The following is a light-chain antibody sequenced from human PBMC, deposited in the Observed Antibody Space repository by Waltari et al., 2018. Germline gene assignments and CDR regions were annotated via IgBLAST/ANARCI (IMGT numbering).Light chain of an antibody. CDR3: QSTDSSGSYRV. J-gene: IGLJ2*01. CDR1: ALPKHY. Sequence: SYDLPPPPSVSVSPGQTARITCSGDALPKHYAYWFQQKPGQAPVLVICKDSERPSGIPERFSGSSSGTTVTLTISGVQAEDEADYYCQSTDSSGSYRVFGGGTKLTVL. V-gene: IGLV3-25*03. CDR2: KDS.